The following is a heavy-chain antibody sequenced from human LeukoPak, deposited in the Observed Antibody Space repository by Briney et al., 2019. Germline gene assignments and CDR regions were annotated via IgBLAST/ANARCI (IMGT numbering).Heavy chain of an antibody. Sequence: SETLSLTCAVYGVSFSGYYWSWIRQPPGKGLEWIGEINHSGSTNYNPSLKSRVTISVDTSKNQFSLKLSSVTAADTAVYYCARGLYSSSWNNWGQGTLVTVSS. V-gene: IGHV4-34*01. CDR2: INHSGST. J-gene: IGHJ4*02. D-gene: IGHD6-13*01. CDR1: GVSFSGYY. CDR3: ARGLYSSSWNN.